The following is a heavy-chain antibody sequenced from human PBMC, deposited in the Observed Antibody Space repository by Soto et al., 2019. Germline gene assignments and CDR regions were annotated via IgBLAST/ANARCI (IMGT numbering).Heavy chain of an antibody. D-gene: IGHD6-13*01. J-gene: IGHJ6*02. CDR3: ARAMGVSSSWPGDYYYGMDV. CDR2: IYDGGST. Sequence: SETLSLTCTVSGGSISNVNDCWSWIRQSPDKGLEWIGHIYDGGSTYYNPSLKSRVTISVDTSKNQFSLKLSSVTAADTAVYYCARAMGVSSSWPGDYYYGMDVWGQGTTVTVSS. CDR1: GGSISNVNDC. V-gene: IGHV4-39*01.